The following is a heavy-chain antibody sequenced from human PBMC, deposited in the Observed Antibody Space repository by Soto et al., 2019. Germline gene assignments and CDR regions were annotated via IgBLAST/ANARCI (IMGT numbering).Heavy chain of an antibody. Sequence: QVQLVQSGAEVKKPGSSVKVSCKASGGTFSRYTFTWVRQAPGQGLEWMGRIIPILDIPNYAQNFQGRVTITGDKYTSTGYMELNSLRSDDTAVYYCASHFTGVLVLGTSPPGGDNYGWDVWGQGATVTVSS. CDR3: ASHFTGVLVLGTSPPGGDNYGWDV. D-gene: IGHD2-8*02. CDR1: GGTFSRYT. CDR2: IIPILDIP. J-gene: IGHJ6*02. V-gene: IGHV1-69*02.